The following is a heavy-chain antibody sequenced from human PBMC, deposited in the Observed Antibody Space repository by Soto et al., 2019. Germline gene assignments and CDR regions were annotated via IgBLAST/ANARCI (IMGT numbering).Heavy chain of an antibody. CDR2: IFSNDEK. V-gene: IGHV2-26*04. CDR3: ASTYSSSWYWFDP. J-gene: IGHJ5*02. CDR1: GFSLSNAGLG. Sequence: QVTVKESGPVLVKPTETLTLTCTVSGFSLSNAGLGVSWIRQPPGKALEWLAHIFSNDEKSYSTSLKSRPTTSQDTTKSQVVLTMTNMDPVDTATYYCASTYSSSWYWFDPWGQGTLVTVSS. D-gene: IGHD6-13*01.